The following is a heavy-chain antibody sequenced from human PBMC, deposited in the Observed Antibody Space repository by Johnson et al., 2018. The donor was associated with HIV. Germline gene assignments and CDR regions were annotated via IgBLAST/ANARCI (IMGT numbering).Heavy chain of an antibody. V-gene: IGHV3-23*04. J-gene: IGHJ3*02. Sequence: VQLVESGGGVVQPGKSLRLSCAASGFTFSSYAMSWVRQAPGKGLEWVSAISGSGGSTYYADSVKGRFTISRDNSKNTLYLQMNSLRAEDTAVYYCARYSSGWYGAFDIWGQGTMVTVSS. CDR3: ARYSSGWYGAFDI. CDR1: GFTFSSYA. D-gene: IGHD6-19*01. CDR2: ISGSGGST.